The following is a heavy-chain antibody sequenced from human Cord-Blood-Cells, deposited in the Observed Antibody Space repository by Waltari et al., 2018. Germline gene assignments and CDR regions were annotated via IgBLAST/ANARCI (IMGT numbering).Heavy chain of an antibody. CDR2: IYYSGGT. CDR3: ARHPSSWWGGIEWYFDL. J-gene: IGHJ2*01. CDR1: GGSISSSSYY. D-gene: IGHD2-15*01. V-gene: IGHV4-39*01. Sequence: QLQLQESGPGLVKPSETLSLTCTVSGGSISSSSYYWGWIRQPPGKGLEWIGSIYYSGGTYYNPSLKSRVTISVDTSKNQFSLKLSSVTAADTAVYYCARHPSSWWGGIEWYFDLWGRGTLVTVSS.